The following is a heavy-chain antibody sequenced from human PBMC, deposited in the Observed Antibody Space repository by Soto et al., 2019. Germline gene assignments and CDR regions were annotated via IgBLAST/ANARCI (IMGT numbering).Heavy chain of an antibody. CDR1: GYSFTSYW. J-gene: IGHJ3*02. CDR2: IDPSDSYT. D-gene: IGHD6-13*01. CDR3: ARSYHLIIAAAGQEAFDI. V-gene: IGHV5-10-1*01. Sequence: PGASLKISCKGSGYSFTSYWISWVRQMPGKGLEWMGRIDPSDSYTNYSPSFQGHVTISADKSISTAYLQWSSLKASDTAMYYCARSYHLIIAAAGQEAFDIWGQGTMVTVSS.